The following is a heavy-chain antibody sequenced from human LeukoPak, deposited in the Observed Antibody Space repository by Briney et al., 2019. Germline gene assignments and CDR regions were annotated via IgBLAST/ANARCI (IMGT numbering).Heavy chain of an antibody. Sequence: ASVKVSCKASGYTFTSYGISWVRQAPGQGLEWMGWISAYNGNTNYAQKLQGRVTMTTDTSTSTAYMELRSLRSDDTAVYYCARDTGDPQSHDYYYYMDVWGKGTTVTVSS. CDR1: GYTFTSYG. CDR3: ARDTGDPQSHDYYYYMDV. D-gene: IGHD4-17*01. V-gene: IGHV1-18*01. J-gene: IGHJ6*03. CDR2: ISAYNGNT.